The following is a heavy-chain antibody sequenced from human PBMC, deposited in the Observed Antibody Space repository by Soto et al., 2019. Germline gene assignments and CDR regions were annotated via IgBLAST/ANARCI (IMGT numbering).Heavy chain of an antibody. CDR3: AKDRPAGTGAFYYYGMDV. D-gene: IGHD6-19*01. V-gene: IGHV3-23*01. J-gene: IGHJ6*02. CDR1: GFTFSSYA. Sequence: GGSLRLSCAASGFTFSSYAMSWVRQAPGKGLEWVSAISGSGGSTYYADSVKGRFTISRDNSKNTLYLQMNSLRSEDTAVYYSAKDRPAGTGAFYYYGMDVWGQGTTVTVSS. CDR2: ISGSGGST.